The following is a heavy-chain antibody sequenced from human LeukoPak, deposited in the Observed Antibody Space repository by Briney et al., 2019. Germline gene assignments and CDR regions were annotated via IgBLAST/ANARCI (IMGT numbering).Heavy chain of an antibody. V-gene: IGHV4-30-2*01. CDR3: ARVNIYCSGGSCYPLGAFDI. CDR2: IYHSGST. Sequence: PSETLSLTCAVSGGSISSGGYSWSWIRQPPGKGLEWIGYIYHSGSTYYNPSLKSRVTISVDRSKNQFSLKLSSVTAADTAVYYCARVNIYCSGGSCYPLGAFDIWGQGTKVTVSS. J-gene: IGHJ3*02. D-gene: IGHD2-15*01. CDR1: GGSISSGGYS.